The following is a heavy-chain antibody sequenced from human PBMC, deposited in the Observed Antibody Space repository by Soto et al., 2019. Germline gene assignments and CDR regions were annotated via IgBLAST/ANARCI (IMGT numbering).Heavy chain of an antibody. CDR3: ARDTNVALTFHYYGMDV. Sequence: GGSLRLSCSASGFTFSSYGMHWVRQAPGKGLEYVSAISSNGGSTYYADSVKGRFTISRDNSKNTLYLQMSSLGSEDTAVYYCARDTNVALTFHYYGMDVWGQGTTVTVSS. CDR1: GFTFSSYG. D-gene: IGHD1-1*01. V-gene: IGHV3-64D*08. CDR2: ISSNGGST. J-gene: IGHJ6*02.